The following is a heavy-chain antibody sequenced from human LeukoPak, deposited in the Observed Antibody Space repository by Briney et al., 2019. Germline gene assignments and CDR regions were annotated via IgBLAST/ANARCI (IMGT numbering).Heavy chain of an antibody. CDR1: GFTFSSYG. V-gene: IGHV3-30*02. D-gene: IGHD6-19*01. CDR2: IRYDGSNK. J-gene: IGHJ4*02. CDR3: AKWVRQWLVTYFDY. Sequence: PGGSLRLSCAASGFTFSSYGMHWVRQAPGKGLEWVAFIRYDGSNKFYADSVKGRFTISRDNSKNTLYLQMNSLRAEDTAVYYCAKWVRQWLVTYFDYWGQGTLVTVSS.